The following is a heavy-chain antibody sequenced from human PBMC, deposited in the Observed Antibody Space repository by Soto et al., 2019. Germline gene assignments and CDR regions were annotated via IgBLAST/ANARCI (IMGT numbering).Heavy chain of an antibody. D-gene: IGHD2-21*02. J-gene: IGHJ5*02. CDR3: ARHPSDFWFDP. Sequence: QLQLQESGPGLVKPSETLSLTCTVSGGSISSSSYFWGWIRQPPGKGLEWIGRSYYSGSTYYNPSINSRVPLTADPSKNQFSLKLSSVTAADTAVYYCARHPSDFWFDPWGQGTLVTVSS. V-gene: IGHV4-39*01. CDR1: GGSISSSSYF. CDR2: SYYSGST.